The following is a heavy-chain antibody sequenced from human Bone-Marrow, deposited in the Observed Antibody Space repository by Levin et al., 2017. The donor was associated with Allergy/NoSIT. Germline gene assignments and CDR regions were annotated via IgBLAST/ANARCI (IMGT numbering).Heavy chain of an antibody. Sequence: GESLKISCAASGFTFSSYAMSWVRQAPGKGLEWVSAISGSGGSTYYADSVKGRFTISRDNSKNTLYLQMNSLRAEDTAVYYCAKVTTPMLGYGMDVWGQGTTVTVSS. CDR3: AKVTTPMLGYGMDV. D-gene: IGHD1-26*01. V-gene: IGHV3-23*01. CDR1: GFTFSSYA. CDR2: ISGSGGST. J-gene: IGHJ6*02.